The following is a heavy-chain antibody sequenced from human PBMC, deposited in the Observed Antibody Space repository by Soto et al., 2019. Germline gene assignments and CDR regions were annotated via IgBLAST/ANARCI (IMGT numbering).Heavy chain of an antibody. V-gene: IGHV4-34*01. CDR3: ARGQRVTIFGVVIISEYFQH. Sequence: SETLSLTCAVYGGSFSGYYWSWIRQPPGKGLEWIGEINHSGSTNYNPSLKSRVTISVDTSKNQFSLKLSSVTAADTAVYYCARGQRVTIFGVVIISEYFQHWGQGTLVTVSS. D-gene: IGHD3-3*01. J-gene: IGHJ1*01. CDR2: INHSGST. CDR1: GGSFSGYY.